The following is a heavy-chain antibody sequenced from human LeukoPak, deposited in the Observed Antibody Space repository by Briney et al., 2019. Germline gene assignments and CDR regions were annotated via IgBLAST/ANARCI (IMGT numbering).Heavy chain of an antibody. D-gene: IGHD2-2*01. CDR2: ISGSGGST. V-gene: IGHV3-23*01. CDR3: AKDRRGCSSTSCYYRFDY. CDR1: GFTFGSYA. J-gene: IGHJ4*02. Sequence: GGSLRLSCAASGFTFGSYAMSWVRQAPGKGLEWVSAISGSGGSTYYADSVKGRFTISRDNSKNTVYLQMNSLRAEDTAVYYCAKDRRGCSSTSCYYRFDYWGQGTLVTVSS.